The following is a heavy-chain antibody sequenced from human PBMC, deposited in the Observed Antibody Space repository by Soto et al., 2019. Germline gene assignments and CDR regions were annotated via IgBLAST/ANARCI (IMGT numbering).Heavy chain of an antibody. J-gene: IGHJ6*03. CDR1: GYTFTSYY. CDR2: INPSGGST. CDR3: ARGGRWLVIYYYYYMDV. Sequence: ASVKVSCXASGYTFTSYYMHWVRQAPGQGLEWMGIINPSGGSTSYAQKFQGRVTMTRDTSTSTVYMELSSLRSEDTAVYYCARGGRWLVIYYYYYMDVWGKGTTVTVSS. D-gene: IGHD6-19*01. V-gene: IGHV1-46*03.